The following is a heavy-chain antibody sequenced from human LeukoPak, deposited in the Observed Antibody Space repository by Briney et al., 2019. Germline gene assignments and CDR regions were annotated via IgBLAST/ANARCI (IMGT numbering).Heavy chain of an antibody. Sequence: PGGSLRLSCAASGFTFSSYSMNWVRQAPGRGLEWVANIKQDGSEKYYVDSVRGRFTISRDNAKNSLYLQMNSLRAEDTAVYYCARRLSGYHRAFDYWGQGTLVTVSS. CDR3: ARRLSGYHRAFDY. D-gene: IGHD3-10*01. CDR1: GFTFSSYS. J-gene: IGHJ4*02. CDR2: IKQDGSEK. V-gene: IGHV3-7*01.